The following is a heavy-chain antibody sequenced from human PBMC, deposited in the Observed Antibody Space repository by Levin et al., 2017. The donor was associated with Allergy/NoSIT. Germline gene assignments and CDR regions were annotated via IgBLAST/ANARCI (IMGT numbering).Heavy chain of an antibody. CDR1: GFTFSSYW. CDR2: INSDWSST. Sequence: GGSLRLSCAASGFTFSSYWMHWVRQVPGKGLVWVSRINSDWSSTTYADSVKGRFTIHRDNAKNTLYLQMNSLRAEDTAVYYCVRAVTTITRYGMDVWGQGTTVTVPS. V-gene: IGHV3-74*01. D-gene: IGHD4-11*01. CDR3: VRAVTTITRYGMDV. J-gene: IGHJ6*02.